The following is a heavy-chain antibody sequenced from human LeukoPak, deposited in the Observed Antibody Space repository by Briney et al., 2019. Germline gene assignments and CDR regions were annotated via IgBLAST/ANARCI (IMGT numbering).Heavy chain of an antibody. CDR2: IRYDGSNK. Sequence: GESLRLSCAASAFSFSSYGMHWVRQAPGKGLEWVAFIRYDGSNKYYADSVKGRFTISRDNSKNTLYLQMNSLRAEDTAVYYCAKDGYYYDSSGYLDYWGQGTLVTVSS. J-gene: IGHJ4*02. V-gene: IGHV3-30*02. CDR1: AFSFSSYG. CDR3: AKDGYYYDSSGYLDY. D-gene: IGHD3-22*01.